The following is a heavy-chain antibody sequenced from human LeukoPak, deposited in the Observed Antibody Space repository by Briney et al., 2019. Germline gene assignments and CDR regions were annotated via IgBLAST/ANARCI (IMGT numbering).Heavy chain of an antibody. V-gene: IGHV1-46*01. Sequence: RASVKVSCKASGYSFTSYYIHWVRLAPGQGLKWMGVINPSCGSTMYAQKFQERVTMTRDMYTRTVYMELSSLRSEDTAVYYCAREGVSGSYLGYWGQGTLVTVSS. CDR3: AREGVSGSYLGY. CDR2: INPSCGST. D-gene: IGHD1-26*01. J-gene: IGHJ4*02. CDR1: GYSFTSYY.